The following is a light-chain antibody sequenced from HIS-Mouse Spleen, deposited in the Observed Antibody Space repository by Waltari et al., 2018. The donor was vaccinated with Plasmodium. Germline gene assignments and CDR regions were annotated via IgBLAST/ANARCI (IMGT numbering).Light chain of an antibody. CDR3: QQYNNWSFT. CDR2: GAS. CDR1: QSVSSN. Sequence: EIVMTQSPATLSVSPGERATLSCRASQSVSSNLAWYQQKPGQAPRLLSYGASTRATGIPARFGGSGSGTEFTLTISSLQSEDFAVYYCQQYNNWSFTFGPGTKVDIK. V-gene: IGKV3-15*01. J-gene: IGKJ3*01.